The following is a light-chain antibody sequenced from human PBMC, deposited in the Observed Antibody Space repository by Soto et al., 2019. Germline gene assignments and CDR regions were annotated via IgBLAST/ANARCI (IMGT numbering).Light chain of an antibody. Sequence: QSALTQPASVSGSPGQSITISCTGTSSDVGGYIYASWYQQHPGKAPKLMIYDVTSRPSGVSYRFSGSKSGNTASLTISGLQAEDEADYYCSSYTTSSSYVFGTGTKVT. CDR2: DVT. V-gene: IGLV2-14*01. CDR3: SSYTTSSSYV. CDR1: SSDVGGYIY. J-gene: IGLJ1*01.